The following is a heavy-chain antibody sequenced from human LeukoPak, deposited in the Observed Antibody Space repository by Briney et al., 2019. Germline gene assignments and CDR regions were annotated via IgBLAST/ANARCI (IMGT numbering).Heavy chain of an antibody. V-gene: IGHV3-7*03. CDR3: TAGYSSLGYFQH. CDR1: GFTFSRYW. CDR2: MNQDGSEI. D-gene: IGHD6-19*01. Sequence: GGSLRLSCAASGFTFSRYWMSWVRQAPGKGLEWVANMNQDGSEIYHVASVKDRFTISRDNAKNSLYLQMNSLKTEDTAVYYCTAGYSSLGYFQHWGQGTLVTVSS. J-gene: IGHJ1*01.